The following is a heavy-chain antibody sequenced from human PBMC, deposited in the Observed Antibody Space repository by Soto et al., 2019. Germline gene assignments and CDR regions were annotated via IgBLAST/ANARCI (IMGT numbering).Heavy chain of an antibody. Sequence: GGSPRFACAASGFTVSSYAMSWVRQAPGKGLEWVSAISGSGGSTYYADSVKGRFTISRDNSKNTLYLQMNSLRAEDTAVYYCAKGKTVAVDGYWGQGPLVTVCS. CDR1: GFTVSSYA. D-gene: IGHD6-19*01. CDR3: AKGKTVAVDGY. CDR2: ISGSGGST. V-gene: IGHV3-23*01. J-gene: IGHJ4*02.